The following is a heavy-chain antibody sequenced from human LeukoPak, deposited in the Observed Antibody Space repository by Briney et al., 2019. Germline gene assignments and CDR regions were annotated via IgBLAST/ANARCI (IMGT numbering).Heavy chain of an antibody. V-gene: IGHV1-8*01. CDR1: GYTFAGYD. CDR3: ARGLSHYYYYMDV. Sequence: ASVKVSCTASGYTFAGYDINWVRQATGQGLEWMGWMNPNSGYTGYAQKFQGRVTMTRNTSISTAYMELSSLRSEDTAVYYCARGLSHYYYYMDVWAKGTTVTVSS. CDR2: MNPNSGYT. J-gene: IGHJ6*03.